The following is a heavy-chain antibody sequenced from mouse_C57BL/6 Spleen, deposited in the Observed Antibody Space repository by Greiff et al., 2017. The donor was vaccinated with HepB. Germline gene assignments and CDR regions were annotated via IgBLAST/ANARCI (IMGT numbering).Heavy chain of an antibody. D-gene: IGHD2-10*01. CDR3: TRPYYGNYGYAMDY. CDR2: IYPGNSDT. J-gene: IGHJ4*01. CDR1: GYTFTSYW. Sequence: EVKLMESGTVLARPGASVKMSCKTSGYTFTSYWMHWVKQRPGQGLEWIGAIYPGNSDTSYNQKFKGKAKLTAVTSASTAYMELSSLTNEDSAVYYCTRPYYGNYGYAMDYWGQGTSVTVSS. V-gene: IGHV1-5*01.